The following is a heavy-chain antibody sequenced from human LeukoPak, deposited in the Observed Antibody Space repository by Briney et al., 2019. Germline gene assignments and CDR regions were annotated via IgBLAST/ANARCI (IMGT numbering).Heavy chain of an antibody. D-gene: IGHD3-3*01. J-gene: IGHJ6*02. V-gene: IGHV3-11*01. Sequence: GGSLRLSCAASGFTFSDYYMSWIRQAPGKGLEWVSYISSSGSTIYYADSVKGRFTISRDNAKNSLYLQMNSLRAEDTAVYYCARDFPDYDFWSGSTEYYYGMDVWGQGTTVTVPS. CDR1: GFTFSDYY. CDR2: ISSSGSTI. CDR3: ARDFPDYDFWSGSTEYYYGMDV.